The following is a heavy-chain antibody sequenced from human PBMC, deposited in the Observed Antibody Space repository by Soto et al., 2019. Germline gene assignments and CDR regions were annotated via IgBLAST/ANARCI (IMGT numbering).Heavy chain of an antibody. J-gene: IGHJ6*02. V-gene: IGHV3-15*01. CDR1: GFTFNIAW. CDR2: IKSKTDGGTK. Sequence: GWSLRLSCAASGFTFNIAWMSWVRQAPGKGLEWVGRIKSKTDGGTKDYAAPVKGRFTISRDDSKNTLYLQMNSLKTEDTAVYYCTTAGPFYYYYGTDVCCRVTTVTVSS. CDR3: TTAGPFYYYYGTDV.